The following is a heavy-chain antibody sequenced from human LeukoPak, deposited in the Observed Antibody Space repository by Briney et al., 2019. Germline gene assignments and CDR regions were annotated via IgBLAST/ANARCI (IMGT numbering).Heavy chain of an antibody. CDR3: VRDNYYRTDV. CDR1: GFSFSGTW. CDR2: IHSDGRST. J-gene: IGHJ6*04. Sequence: GGSLRLSCAASGFSFSGTWMHWVRQAPGKGPVWVSRIHSDGRSTIYADSVKVRFTISRDNPKTTLYLQMNTLRAEDTAVYYCVRDNYYRTDVWGKGTTVTASS. V-gene: IGHV3-74*01.